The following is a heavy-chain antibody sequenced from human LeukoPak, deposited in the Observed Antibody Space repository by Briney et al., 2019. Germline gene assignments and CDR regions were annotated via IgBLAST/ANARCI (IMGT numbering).Heavy chain of an antibody. CDR3: AKGHSTSSFNYYLMDV. D-gene: IGHD6-6*01. V-gene: IGHV3-23*01. J-gene: IGHJ6*02. CDR2: ISDSADNT. CDR1: GFSFSNCA. Sequence: GGSLILSCAASGFSFSNCAMSWVRQAPGKGLEWVAAISDSADNTYYADSGKGRFTISRDDSKNTLFLQMNSLRAEDTAVYYCAKGHSTSSFNYYLMDVWGQGTTVTVSS.